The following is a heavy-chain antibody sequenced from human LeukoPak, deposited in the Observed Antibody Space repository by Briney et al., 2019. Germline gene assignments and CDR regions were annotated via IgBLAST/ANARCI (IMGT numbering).Heavy chain of an antibody. J-gene: IGHJ3*02. D-gene: IGHD5-18*01. CDR2: IDTNTGNP. CDR1: VYTFSGHA. V-gene: IGHV7-4-1*02. Sequence: GASVKVSCKPSVYTFSGHAINWVRQAPGQGLEWMGWIDTNTGNPTYAQDFTGRFVFSLDTSVSTAYLQISSLKAEDTALYYCARDSGYTYAQGVFDMWGQGTMVIVSS. CDR3: ARDSGYTYAQGVFDM.